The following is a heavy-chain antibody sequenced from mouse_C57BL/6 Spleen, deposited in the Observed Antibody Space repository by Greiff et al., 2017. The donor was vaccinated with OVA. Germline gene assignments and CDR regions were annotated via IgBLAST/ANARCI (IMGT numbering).Heavy chain of an antibody. CDR3: ARDGNYDAMDY. Sequence: EVQGVESGGGLVKPGGSLKLSCAASGFTFSDYGMHWVRQAPEKGLEWVAYISSGSSTIYYADTVKGRFTISRDNAKNTLFLQMTSLRSEDAAMYYCARDGNYDAMDYWGQGTSVTVSS. V-gene: IGHV5-17*01. CDR1: GFTFSDYG. CDR2: ISSGSSTI. J-gene: IGHJ4*01. D-gene: IGHD2-1*01.